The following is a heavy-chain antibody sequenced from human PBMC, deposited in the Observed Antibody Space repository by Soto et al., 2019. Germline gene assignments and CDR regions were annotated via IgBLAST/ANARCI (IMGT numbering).Heavy chain of an antibody. CDR3: ARVLTSDGYNPTYYFDY. V-gene: IGHV4-59*01. D-gene: IGHD5-12*01. Sequence: TSETLSVTCTVSGGSISSYYWSWIRQPPGKGLEWIGYIYYSGSTNYNPSLKSRVTISVDTSKNQFSLKLSSVTAADTAVYYCARVLTSDGYNPTYYFDYWGQGTLVTVSS. CDR1: GGSISSYY. J-gene: IGHJ4*02. CDR2: IYYSGST.